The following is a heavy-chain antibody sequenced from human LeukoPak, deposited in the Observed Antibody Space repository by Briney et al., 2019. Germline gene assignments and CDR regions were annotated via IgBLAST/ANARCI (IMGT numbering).Heavy chain of an antibody. Sequence: ASVKVSCKASGGTFSSYAISWARQAPGQGLEWMGGIIPIFGTANYAQKFQGRVTITADKSTSTAYMELSSLRSEDTAVYYCAREDTAMVMDVWGKGTTVTVSS. CDR3: AREDTAMVMDV. CDR2: IIPIFGTA. D-gene: IGHD5-18*01. V-gene: IGHV1-69*06. CDR1: GGTFSSYA. J-gene: IGHJ6*04.